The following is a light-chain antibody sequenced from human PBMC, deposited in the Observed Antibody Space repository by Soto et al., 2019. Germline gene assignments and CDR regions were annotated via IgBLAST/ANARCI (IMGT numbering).Light chain of an antibody. CDR3: GTWDSSLSAGV. Sequence: QSVLTQPPSVSAAPGQKVTISCSGSNSNIGNNYVSWYQQLPGTAPKLLIYENDKRPSGIPDRFSGSKSGTSATLAITGLQTGDEADYYCGTWDSSLSAGVFGGGTKVTVL. CDR1: NSNIGNNY. J-gene: IGLJ3*02. V-gene: IGLV1-51*02. CDR2: END.